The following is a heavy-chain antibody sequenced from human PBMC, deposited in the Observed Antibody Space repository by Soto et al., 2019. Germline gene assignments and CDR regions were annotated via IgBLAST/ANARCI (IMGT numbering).Heavy chain of an antibody. V-gene: IGHV4-34*01. J-gene: IGHJ6*02. D-gene: IGHD6-19*01. CDR3: AREDSYGWSGERLDV. Sequence: QVQLQQWGAGLLKASETLSLTCAVVGDSLRGQSWNWIRQSPGKGLEWIGEIDQSGGTNYNPSLKSRAIISDDTSKNQFSLTLTSVTAADTAVYYCAREDSYGWSGERLDVWCQGTTVTVSS. CDR1: GDSLRGQS. CDR2: IDQSGGT.